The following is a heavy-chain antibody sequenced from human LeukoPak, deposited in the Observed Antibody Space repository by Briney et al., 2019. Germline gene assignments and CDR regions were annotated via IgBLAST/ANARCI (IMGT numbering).Heavy chain of an antibody. CDR2: ISSSGSTI. CDR3: AREGGYGRDFDY. D-gene: IGHD5-12*01. V-gene: IGHV3-48*03. J-gene: IGHJ4*02. CDR1: GFTFGSYE. Sequence: GRSLRLSCAASGFTFGSYEMDWVRHAPGKGLEWVSYISSSGSTIYYADSVKGRFTISRDNAKNSLYLQMNSLRAEDTAVYYCAREGGYGRDFDYWGQGTLVTVSS.